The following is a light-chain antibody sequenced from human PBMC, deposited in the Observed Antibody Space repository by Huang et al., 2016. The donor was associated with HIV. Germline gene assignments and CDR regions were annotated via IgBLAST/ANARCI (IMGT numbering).Light chain of an antibody. J-gene: IGKJ1*01. Sequence: AIQMTQSPSSLSASVGDRVTITCRASQAIRNDLGWYQHRPGKAPKHQIYAASELQSGVPLRFRGSGSGTDFTLTISSLQPEDVETYYCLQDFNYPRTFGQGTTVKI. V-gene: IGKV1-6*01. CDR2: AAS. CDR1: QAIRND. CDR3: LQDFNYPRT.